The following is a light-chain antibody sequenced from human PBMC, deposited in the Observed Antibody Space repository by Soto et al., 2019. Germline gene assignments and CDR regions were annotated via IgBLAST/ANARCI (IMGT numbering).Light chain of an antibody. CDR3: QHYGFVWYT. CDR2: DAS. Sequence: IVLTQSPGTLSLPPGERATLSCRASQSVDSNYLAWYQQRPGQAPRLLIHDASSRATGIPDRFSGSGSGTDFTLTISRLEPEDFAVYYCQHYGFVWYTFGQGTNLEIK. CDR1: QSVDSNY. J-gene: IGKJ2*01. V-gene: IGKV3-20*01.